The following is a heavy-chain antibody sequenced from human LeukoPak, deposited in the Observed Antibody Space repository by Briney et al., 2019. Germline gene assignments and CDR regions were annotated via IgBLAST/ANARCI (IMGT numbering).Heavy chain of an antibody. V-gene: IGHV3-23*01. CDR3: ARGRNYYGSSDAFDI. J-gene: IGHJ4*02. Sequence: PGGSLRLSCAASGFTFSSYAMSWVRQVPGKGLEWVSAISGSGGSTYYADSVKGRFTISRDNAKNSLYLQMNSLRAEDTAVYYCARGRNYYGSSDAFDIWGQGTLVTVSS. CDR1: GFTFSSYA. CDR2: ISGSGGST. D-gene: IGHD3-10*01.